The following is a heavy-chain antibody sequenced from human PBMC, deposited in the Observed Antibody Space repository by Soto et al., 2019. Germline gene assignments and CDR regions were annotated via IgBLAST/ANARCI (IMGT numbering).Heavy chain of an antibody. Sequence: QVQLVQSGAEVKKPGASVKVSCKASGYTFTSYDINWGRQATGQGLEWMGWMNSNSGNTGYAQKFQGRITMTRNTSISTAYMELSSLKSEDTAVYYCAFLSQIDYYDYYMDVWGKGTTVTVSS. V-gene: IGHV1-8*01. CDR3: AFLSQIDYYDYYMDV. J-gene: IGHJ6*03. CDR1: GYTFTSYD. CDR2: MNSNSGNT.